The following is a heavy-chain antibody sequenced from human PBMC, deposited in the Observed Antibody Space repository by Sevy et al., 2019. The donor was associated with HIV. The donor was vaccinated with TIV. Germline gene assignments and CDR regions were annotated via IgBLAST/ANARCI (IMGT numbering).Heavy chain of an antibody. CDR3: VRNQPLTGDFVY. V-gene: IGHV1-8*01. CDR1: GYTFINYD. CDR2: MNPNSGNT. D-gene: IGHD7-27*01. J-gene: IGHJ4*02. Sequence: ASVKVSCKASGYTFINYDINWVRQATGQGLEWMGWMNPNSGNTGYAQKFQGRVTMTRNTSISTAYMELSSLRSEDTAVYYCVRNQPLTGDFVYWGQGALVTVSS.